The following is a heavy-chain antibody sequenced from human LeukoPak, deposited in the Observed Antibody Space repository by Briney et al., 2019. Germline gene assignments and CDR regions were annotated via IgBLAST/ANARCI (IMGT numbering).Heavy chain of an antibody. CDR1: GYTFTVYY. CDR2: INPNSGGT. V-gene: IGHV1-2*06. J-gene: IGHJ4*02. D-gene: IGHD5-24*01. CDR3: ARNEGDGYNSGSLIGY. Sequence: WASVKVSCKASGYTFTVYYMHWARQAPGQGLEWMGRINPNSGGTNYAQKFQGRVTMTRDTSISTAYRELSRLRSDDTAVYYCARNEGDGYNSGSLIGYWGQGTLVTVSS.